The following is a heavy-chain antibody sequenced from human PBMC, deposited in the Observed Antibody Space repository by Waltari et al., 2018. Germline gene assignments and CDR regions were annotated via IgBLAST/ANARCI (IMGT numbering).Heavy chain of an antibody. Sequence: QVQLVQSGAEVKKPGASVKVSCKASGYTFTSYAMHWVRQAPGQRLEWMGWINAGNGNTKYSQEFQGRGTITADTSTDTAYMELSSLRSEDTAVYYCATSAAAGTSRGYFDYWGQGTLVTVSS. CDR1: GYTFTSYA. CDR2: INAGNGNT. V-gene: IGHV1-3*01. J-gene: IGHJ4*02. CDR3: ATSAAAGTSRGYFDY. D-gene: IGHD6-13*01.